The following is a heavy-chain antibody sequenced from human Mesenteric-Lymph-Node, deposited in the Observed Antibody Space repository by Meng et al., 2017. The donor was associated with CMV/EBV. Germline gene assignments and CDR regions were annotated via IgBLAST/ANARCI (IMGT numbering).Heavy chain of an antibody. CDR2: INPSAGST. V-gene: IGHV1-46*01. CDR1: GYTFTSYY. J-gene: IGHJ4*02. CDR3: AKDRNLYCSSGSCYPFDY. D-gene: IGHD2-2*01. Sequence: ASVKVSCKASGYTFTSYYIHWVRQAPGQGLEWMGIINPSAGSTTYAQKFQGRVTMTRDTSTSTVYMELSSLRSEDTAVYYCAKDRNLYCSSGSCYPFDYWGQGTLVTVSS.